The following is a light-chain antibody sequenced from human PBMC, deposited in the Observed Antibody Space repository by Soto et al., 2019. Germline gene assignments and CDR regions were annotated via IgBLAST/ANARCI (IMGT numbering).Light chain of an antibody. J-gene: IGKJ1*01. Sequence: DIQMTQSPSSLSASIGDRVTITCRASQTISIYLNWYQQKPGKAPRLLIYAASSLQSGVPSRFSGSGSGTDFTLTIRSLQPEDFATYYCKQANSFPWTFGQGTKVDIK. CDR3: KQANSFPWT. V-gene: IGKV1-39*01. CDR1: QTISIY. CDR2: AAS.